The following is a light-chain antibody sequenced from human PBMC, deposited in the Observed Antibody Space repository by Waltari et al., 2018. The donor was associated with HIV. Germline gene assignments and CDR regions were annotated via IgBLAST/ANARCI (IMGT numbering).Light chain of an antibody. CDR2: QDN. J-gene: IGLJ2*01. CDR1: KLGNKY. V-gene: IGLV3-1*01. Sequence: SYELTQPPSVSVSPGQTASITCSGDKLGNKYACWYQQTPGQSPVLVIYQDNRRPSGIPARFSGWISGRTATLTISGTQAMDEADYYCQAWDSNTVVFGGGTKLTVL. CDR3: QAWDSNTVV.